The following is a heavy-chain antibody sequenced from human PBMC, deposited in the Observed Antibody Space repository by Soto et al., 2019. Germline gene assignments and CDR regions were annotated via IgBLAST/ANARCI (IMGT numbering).Heavy chain of an antibody. Sequence: SETLSLTCTVSGGSISSYYWSWIRQPPGKGLEWIGYMYYGGRTNFNPSLKSRVTISVDTSKMQVSLKLSSVTAADTAVYFCARGTPSPLIVRSSRGPWLAPWGQGTLVTVSS. CDR1: GGSISSYY. V-gene: IGHV4-59*08. CDR3: ARGTPSPLIVRSSRGPWLAP. D-gene: IGHD2-15*01. CDR2: MYYGGRT. J-gene: IGHJ5*02.